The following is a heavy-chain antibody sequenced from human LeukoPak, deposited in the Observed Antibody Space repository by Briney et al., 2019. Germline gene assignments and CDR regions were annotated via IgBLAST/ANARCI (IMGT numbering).Heavy chain of an antibody. CDR3: ARGGWYSSGWPDY. J-gene: IGHJ4*02. CDR1: GYTFTSYA. V-gene: IGHV1-3*01. D-gene: IGHD6-19*01. Sequence: ASVKVSCKASGYTFTSYAMHWVRQAPGQRLEWMGWINAGNGNTKYSQKFQGRVTITRDTSASTAYMELSSLRSGDTAVYYCARGGWYSSGWPDYWGQGTLVTVSS. CDR2: INAGNGNT.